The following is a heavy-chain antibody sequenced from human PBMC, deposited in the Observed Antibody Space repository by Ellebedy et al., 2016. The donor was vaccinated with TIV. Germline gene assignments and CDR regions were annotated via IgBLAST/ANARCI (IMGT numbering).Heavy chain of an antibody. CDR3: ARGSSSRGHFDS. Sequence: GESLKISCAASGFTFSYYSMHWVRQAPGKGLEWVAVISHDGSNKYHAESVKGRFTISRDDSKNTLYLQMNTLRTEDTALYFCARGSSSRGHFDSWGQGTLVTVSS. CDR1: GFTFSYYS. J-gene: IGHJ4*02. V-gene: IGHV3-30-3*01. CDR2: ISHDGSNK. D-gene: IGHD6-13*01.